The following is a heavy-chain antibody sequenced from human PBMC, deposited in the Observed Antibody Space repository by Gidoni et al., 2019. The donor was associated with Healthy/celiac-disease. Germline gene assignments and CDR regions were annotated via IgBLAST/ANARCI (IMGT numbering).Heavy chain of an antibody. J-gene: IGHJ4*02. CDR2: ISSSGSYI. V-gene: IGHV3-21*01. D-gene: IGHD3-10*01. CDR3: ARDLRGIITR. Sequence: EVQLVESGGGLVKPGGSLRLYCAASGFTFSSYSMNWVRQAPGKGLVWVSSISSSGSYIYYADSVKGRFTISRDNAKNSLYLQMNSLRADDTAVYYCARDLRGIITRWGQGTLVTVSS. CDR1: GFTFSSYS.